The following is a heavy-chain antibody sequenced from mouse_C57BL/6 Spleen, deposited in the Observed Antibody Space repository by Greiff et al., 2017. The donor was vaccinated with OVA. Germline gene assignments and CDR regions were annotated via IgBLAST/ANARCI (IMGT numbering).Heavy chain of an antibody. Sequence: EVQVVESGGGLVKPGGSLKLSCAASGFTFSSYAMSWVRQTPDKRLEWVATISDGGSYTYYPDNVKGRFTISRDHAKNNLYLQMSHLKSEATAMYYCARAQLGRYFAYWGQGTTLTVSS. D-gene: IGHD4-1*02. J-gene: IGHJ2*01. CDR3: ARAQLGRYFAY. CDR1: GFTFSSYA. CDR2: ISDGGSYT. V-gene: IGHV5-4*01.